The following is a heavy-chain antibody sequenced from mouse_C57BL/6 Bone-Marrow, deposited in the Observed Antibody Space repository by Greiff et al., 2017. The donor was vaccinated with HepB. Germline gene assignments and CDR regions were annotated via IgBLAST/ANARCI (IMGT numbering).Heavy chain of an antibody. D-gene: IGHD4-1*01. V-gene: IGHV1-55*01. J-gene: IGHJ2*01. CDR3: ARPLANWDEYYFYY. CDR2: IYPGSGST. CDR1: GYTFTSYW. Sequence: QVQLQQSGAELVKPGASVKMSCKASGYTFTSYWITWVKQRPGQGLEWIGDIYPGSGSTNYNEKFKSKATLTVDTSSSTAYMQLSSLTSEDSAVYYCARPLANWDEYYFYYWGQGTTLTVSS.